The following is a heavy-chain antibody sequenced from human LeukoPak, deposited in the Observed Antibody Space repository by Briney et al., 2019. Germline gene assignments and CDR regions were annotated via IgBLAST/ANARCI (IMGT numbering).Heavy chain of an antibody. V-gene: IGHV3-15*07. Sequence: GGSLRLSCAASGFTFSNAWMNWVRQAPGKGLEWVGRIKSKTDGGTTDYAAPVKGRFTISRDDSKNTLYLQMNSLKTEDIAVYYCTTGTTYYDSSGDDYWGQGTLVTVSS. CDR1: GFTFSNAW. CDR2: IKSKTDGGTT. D-gene: IGHD3-22*01. J-gene: IGHJ4*02. CDR3: TTGTTYYDSSGDDY.